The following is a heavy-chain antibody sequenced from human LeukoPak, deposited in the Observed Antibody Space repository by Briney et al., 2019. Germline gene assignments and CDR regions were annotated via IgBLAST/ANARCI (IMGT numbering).Heavy chain of an antibody. CDR2: ISNDGSKK. Sequence: GGSLRLSCAASGFTFSSYGMHWVRQAPGKGLDWVAVISNDGSKKYYADSVKGRFTIPRDNSKNTLSLQVSSLRTEDTAVYYCAKDRYSYAFEYSDSWGRGTLVTVSS. CDR1: GFTFSSYG. J-gene: IGHJ4*02. D-gene: IGHD5-18*01. V-gene: IGHV3-30*18. CDR3: AKDRYSYAFEYSDS.